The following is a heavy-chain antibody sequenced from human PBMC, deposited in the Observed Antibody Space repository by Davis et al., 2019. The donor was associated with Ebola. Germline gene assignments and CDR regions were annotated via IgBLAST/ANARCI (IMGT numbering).Heavy chain of an antibody. V-gene: IGHV3-21*01. CDR2: ISSSSSYI. CDR3: ARGPGYCSSTSCYIIWPSFDY. D-gene: IGHD2-2*02. J-gene: IGHJ4*02. CDR1: GFTVSSNY. Sequence: GGSLRLSCAASGFTVSSNYMSWVRQAPGKGLEWVSSISSSSSYIYYADSVKGRFTISRDNAKNSLYLQMNSLRAEDTAVYYCARGPGYCSSTSCYIIWPSFDYWGQGTLVTVSS.